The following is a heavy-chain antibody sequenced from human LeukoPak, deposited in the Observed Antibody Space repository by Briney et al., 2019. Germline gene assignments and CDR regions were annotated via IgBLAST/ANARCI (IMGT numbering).Heavy chain of an antibody. J-gene: IGHJ4*02. CDR2: IYSGGRT. V-gene: IGHV3-66*01. Sequence: SGGSLRLSCAASGFTVSSNYMSWVRQAPGKGLEWVSVIYSGGRTYYADSVKGRFTISRDNSKNTLYLQTNSLRAEDTAVYYCARESNSGYYLSYWGQGTLVTVSS. CDR1: GFTVSSNY. D-gene: IGHD3-22*01. CDR3: ARESNSGYYLSY.